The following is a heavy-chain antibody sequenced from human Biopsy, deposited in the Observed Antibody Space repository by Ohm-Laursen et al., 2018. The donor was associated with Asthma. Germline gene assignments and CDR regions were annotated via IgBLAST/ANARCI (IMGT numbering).Heavy chain of an antibody. CDR1: GYTFINYA. D-gene: IGHD2-15*01. J-gene: IGHJ4*02. CDR2: INAGNGNT. Sequence: ASVKVSCKASGYTFINYAIHWVRQVPGQRLEWMGWINAGNGNTKYSQKVQGRVTITRDTSASTAYMELRSLRSDDTAVYYCARHRGYCTGGSCYPDFDYWGQGTLVTVSS. CDR3: ARHRGYCTGGSCYPDFDY. V-gene: IGHV1-3*01.